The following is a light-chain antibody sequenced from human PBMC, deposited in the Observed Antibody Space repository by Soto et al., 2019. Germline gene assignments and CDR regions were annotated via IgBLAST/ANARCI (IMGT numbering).Light chain of an antibody. V-gene: IGLV2-23*02. CDR1: SGDIGTYNL. CDR3: CSFAGSGTGV. J-gene: IGLJ1*01. Sequence: QSALTQPASVSGSPGQSSAISCTGTSGDIGTYNLVSWYQQHPGKAPKLMISEVNKRPSGVSDRFSGSKSGDTASLTISGLRTEDEADYYCCSFAGSGTGVFGTGTKLTVL. CDR2: EVN.